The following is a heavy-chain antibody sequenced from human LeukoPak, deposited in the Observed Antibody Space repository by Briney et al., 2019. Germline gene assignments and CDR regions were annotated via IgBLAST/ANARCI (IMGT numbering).Heavy chain of an antibody. D-gene: IGHD3-9*01. CDR1: GFSFRSYW. CDR2: IKQDGSEK. J-gene: IGHJ5*02. Sequence: PGGSLRLSCAAIGFSFRSYWMNWVRQSPGKGLEWLAIIKQDGSEKHYKGSVEGRFTISRDNAKNSLHLQMNSLRAEDTAVYYCAGGSGYLITSWGQGTLVTVSS. V-gene: IGHV3-7*01. CDR3: AGGSGYLITS.